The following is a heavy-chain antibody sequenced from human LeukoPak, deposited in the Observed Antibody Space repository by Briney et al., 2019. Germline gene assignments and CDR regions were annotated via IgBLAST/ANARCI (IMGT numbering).Heavy chain of an antibody. V-gene: IGHV3-23*01. CDR2: IGDTNGDT. J-gene: IGHJ4*02. CDR1: GFTFKNYA. D-gene: IGHD1-1*01. Sequence: GGSLRLSCAASGFTFKNYAMSWVRQAPGKGLEWVSAIGDTNGDTKYADSVKGRFTISRDNSRNTLYLHLNSLRVEDTTIYYCGRDWKLDYWGQGTLVTVSS. CDR3: GRDWKLDY.